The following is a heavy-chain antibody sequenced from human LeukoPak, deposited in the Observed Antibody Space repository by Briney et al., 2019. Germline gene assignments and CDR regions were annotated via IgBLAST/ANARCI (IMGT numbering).Heavy chain of an antibody. D-gene: IGHD2-2*01. V-gene: IGHV1-24*01. CDR2: FDLDGAGET. J-gene: IGHJ4*02. CDR3: AMGDPYQLREY. Sequence: ASVKVSCTVSGYSLTGVSKYWVRQAPGKGLEWMGGFDLDGAGETFFAQKFEGRVTMTEDTSTDTVYMELSSLRSDDTAVYYCAMGDPYQLREYWGQGTLVTVSS. CDR1: GYSLTGVS.